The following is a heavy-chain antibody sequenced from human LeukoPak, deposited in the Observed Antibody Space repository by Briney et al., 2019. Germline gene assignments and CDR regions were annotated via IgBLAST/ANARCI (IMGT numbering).Heavy chain of an antibody. V-gene: IGHV3-53*01. CDR2: IYSGGST. D-gene: IGHD6-25*01. CDR3: TSVSGHCDHYYYYYMDV. Sequence: PGGSLRLSCAASGFIFSNNYMSWVRQAPGKGLEWVSVIYSGGSTYYADSVKGRFTISTDNSKNTLYLQMNSLRAEDTAVYYCTSVSGHCDHYYYYYMDVWGKGTTVTVSS. CDR1: GFIFSNNY. J-gene: IGHJ6*03.